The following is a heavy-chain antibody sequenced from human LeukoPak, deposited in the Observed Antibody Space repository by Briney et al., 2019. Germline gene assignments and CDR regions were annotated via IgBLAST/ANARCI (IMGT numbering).Heavy chain of an antibody. CDR3: AKRSYSGSYFFDY. Sequence: PGGSLRLSCAASGFTFSSYAMSWVRQAPGKGLEWVSAISGSGGSTYYADSVKGRFTISRGNSKNTLYLQMNSLRAEDTAVYYCAKRSYSGSYFFDYWGQGTLVTVSS. CDR2: ISGSGGST. D-gene: IGHD1-26*01. CDR1: GFTFSSYA. V-gene: IGHV3-23*01. J-gene: IGHJ4*02.